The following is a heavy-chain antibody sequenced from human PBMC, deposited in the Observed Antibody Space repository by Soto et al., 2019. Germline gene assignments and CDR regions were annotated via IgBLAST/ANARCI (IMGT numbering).Heavy chain of an antibody. CDR2: IKQDGSEK. V-gene: IGHV3-7*01. J-gene: IGHJ4*02. Sequence: EVQLVESGGGLVQPGGSLRLSCAASGFTFSSYWMSWVRQAPGKGLEWVANIKQDGSEKYYVDSVKGRFTISRDNAKNSLYLQMNSLRAEDTAVYYCARIDYGGKGVFDYWGQGTLVTVSS. D-gene: IGHD4-17*01. CDR3: ARIDYGGKGVFDY. CDR1: GFTFSSYW.